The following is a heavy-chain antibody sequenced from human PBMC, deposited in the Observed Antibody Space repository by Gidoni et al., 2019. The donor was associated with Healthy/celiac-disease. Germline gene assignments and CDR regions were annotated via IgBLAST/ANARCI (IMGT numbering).Heavy chain of an antibody. V-gene: IGHV3-23*04. CDR2: ISGSGGST. J-gene: IGHJ5*02. D-gene: IGHD1-26*01. CDR3: AKGSGSYFRNWFDP. CDR1: GSTFSSYA. Sequence: EVKLVESGGGLVQPGGSLSLSCAASGSTFSSYAMSGVRQAPGKGLELVSAISGSGGSTYYADSVKGRFTISRDNSKNALFVQMSSLRAEDTAVYYCAKGSGSYFRNWFDPWGQGTLVTVSS.